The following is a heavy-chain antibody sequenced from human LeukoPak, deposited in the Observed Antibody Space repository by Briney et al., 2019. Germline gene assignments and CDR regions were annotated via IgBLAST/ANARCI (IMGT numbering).Heavy chain of an antibody. Sequence: SETLSLTCTVSGGSISSYYWSWIRQPPAREVEWIGYIDYSGSTNYNPCLKSRVTISVDTSKNQFSLKLSSVTAADTAVYDCARVPDIVVVSAARSPPDNAFDIWGQGTMVTVSS. J-gene: IGHJ3*02. CDR2: IDYSGST. CDR3: ARVPDIVVVSAARSPPDNAFDI. CDR1: GGSISSYY. V-gene: IGHV4-59*01. D-gene: IGHD2-2*01.